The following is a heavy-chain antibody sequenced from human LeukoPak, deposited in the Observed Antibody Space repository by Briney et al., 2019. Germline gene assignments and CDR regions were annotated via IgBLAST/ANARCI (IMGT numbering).Heavy chain of an antibody. D-gene: IGHD6-6*01. CDR3: ARVRPHPIIDV. J-gene: IGHJ6*03. CDR2: IYTGVST. CDR1: GFTVSSNY. Sequence: PGGSLRLSCAASGFTVSSNYMSWVRQAPGKGLEWVSVIYTGVSTDYADSVKGRLAIFRDNSKNTLYLQMNSLRAEDTAVYYCARVRPHPIIDVWGKGTTVTVSS. V-gene: IGHV3-53*01.